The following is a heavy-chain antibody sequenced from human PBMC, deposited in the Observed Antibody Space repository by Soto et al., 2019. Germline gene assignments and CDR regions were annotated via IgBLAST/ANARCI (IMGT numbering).Heavy chain of an antibody. CDR3: AKTRGRYFDWLSSFDY. D-gene: IGHD3-9*01. V-gene: IGHV3-23*01. CDR2: ISGSGGST. CDR1: GFTFSSYA. J-gene: IGHJ4*02. Sequence: EVQLLESGGDLVQPGGSLRLSCAASGFTFSSYAMSWVRQAPGKGLEWVSAISGSGGSTYYADSVKGRFTISRDNSKNTLYLQMNSLRAEDTAVYYCAKTRGRYFDWLSSFDYWGQGTLVTVSS.